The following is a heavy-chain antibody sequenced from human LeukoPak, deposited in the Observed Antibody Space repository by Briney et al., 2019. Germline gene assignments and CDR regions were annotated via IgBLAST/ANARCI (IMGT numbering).Heavy chain of an antibody. Sequence: PSETLSLTCTVSGGSISSSSYYWGWLRQPPGKGLEWIGSIYYSGNTYYNPSLKSRVTISVDRSKNQFSLKLSSVTAADTAVYYCARVGNDYGDYAFDYWGQGTLVTVSS. CDR2: IYYSGNT. V-gene: IGHV4-39*07. CDR1: GGSISSSSYY. CDR3: ARVGNDYGDYAFDY. D-gene: IGHD4-17*01. J-gene: IGHJ4*02.